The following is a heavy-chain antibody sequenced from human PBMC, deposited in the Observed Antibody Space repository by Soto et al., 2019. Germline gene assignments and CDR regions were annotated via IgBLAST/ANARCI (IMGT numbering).Heavy chain of an antibody. Sequence: SETLSLTCTVSGGSISSGGFYWSWIRQHPGKGLEWIGSIYYSGSTYYNPSLKSRVTISVDTSKNQFSLKLSSVTAADTAVYYCARQTPTGYSSSWPIDYWGQGTLVTVSS. J-gene: IGHJ4*02. CDR1: GGSISSGGFY. CDR2: IYYSGST. D-gene: IGHD6-13*01. CDR3: ARQTPTGYSSSWPIDY. V-gene: IGHV4-39*01.